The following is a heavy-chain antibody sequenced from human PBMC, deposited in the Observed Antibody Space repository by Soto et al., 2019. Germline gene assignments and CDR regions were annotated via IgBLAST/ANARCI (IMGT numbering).Heavy chain of an antibody. D-gene: IGHD1-26*01. J-gene: IGHJ6*02. CDR2: IYHRGST. V-gene: IGHV4-30-2*01. CDR3: ARRNTQGADWEEGGKNYYSGMDV. Sequence: WTWIRQPPGKGLEWIGYIYHRGSTYFNPSLRSRVTISVDRSKNQFSLNLSSVTAAYTAVYYCARRNTQGADWEEGGKNYYSGMDVWCQWTTVSVSS.